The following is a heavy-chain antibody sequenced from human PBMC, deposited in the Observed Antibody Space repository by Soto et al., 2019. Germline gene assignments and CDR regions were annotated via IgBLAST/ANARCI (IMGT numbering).Heavy chain of an antibody. CDR2: IYYGGST. Sequence: SETLSLTCTVSGGSISSYYWSWIRQPPGKGLEWIGYIYYGGSTNYNPSLKSRVTISVDTSKNQFSLKLSSVTAADTAVYYCARRGDSGYDHHFDYWGQGTLVTVSS. CDR3: ARRGDSGYDHHFDY. J-gene: IGHJ4*02. D-gene: IGHD5-12*01. V-gene: IGHV4-59*01. CDR1: GGSISSYY.